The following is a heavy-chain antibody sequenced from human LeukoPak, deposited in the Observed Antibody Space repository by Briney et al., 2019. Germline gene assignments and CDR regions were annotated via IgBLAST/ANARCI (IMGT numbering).Heavy chain of an antibody. CDR2: INHSGST. CDR3: ARGLRGYSYGYHY. CDR1: GGSFSDYY. Sequence: SETLSLTCAVYGGSFSDYYWSWIRQPPGKGLEWIGEINHSGSTNYNPPLKSRVTISVDTSKNRFSLKLSSVTAADTAVYYCARGLRGYSYGYHYWGQGTLVTVSS. J-gene: IGHJ4*02. D-gene: IGHD5-18*01. V-gene: IGHV4-34*01.